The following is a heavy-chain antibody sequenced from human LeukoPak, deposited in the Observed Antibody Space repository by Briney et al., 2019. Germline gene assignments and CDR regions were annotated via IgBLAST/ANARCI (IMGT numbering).Heavy chain of an antibody. D-gene: IGHD3-9*01. Sequence: GGSLRLSCAASGFTFSNAWMSWVRQAPGKGLEWVGRIKSKTDGGTTDYAAPVKGRFTISRDNSKNTLYLQMNSLRAEDTAVYYCAKDQRVPRYFDSTRGLWDYWGQGTLVTVSS. CDR1: GFTFSNAW. J-gene: IGHJ4*02. CDR3: AKDQRVPRYFDSTRGLWDY. CDR2: IKSKTDGGTT. V-gene: IGHV3-15*01.